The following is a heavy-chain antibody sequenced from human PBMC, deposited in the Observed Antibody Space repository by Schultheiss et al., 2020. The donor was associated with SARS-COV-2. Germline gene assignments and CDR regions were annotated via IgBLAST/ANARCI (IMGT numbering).Heavy chain of an antibody. Sequence: SETLSLTCTVSGYSISSYYWSWIRQPAGKGLEWIGRIYTSGSTNYNPSLKSRVTISVDTSKNQFSLKLSSVTAADTAVYYCARDGDDSSGYYYSNAFDIWGQGTMVTVSS. D-gene: IGHD3-22*01. CDR1: GYSISSYY. V-gene: IGHV4-4*07. CDR3: ARDGDDSSGYYYSNAFDI. J-gene: IGHJ3*02. CDR2: IYTSGST.